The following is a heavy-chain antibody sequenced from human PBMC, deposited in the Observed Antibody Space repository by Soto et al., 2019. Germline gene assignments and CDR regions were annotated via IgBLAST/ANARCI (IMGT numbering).Heavy chain of an antibody. CDR1: GFTFSRYG. D-gene: IGHD3-10*01. CDR2: ILNDGSDR. Sequence: GGSLRPSCAASGFTFSRYGMHWVRQAPGEGLEWMAVILNDGSDRDHADSVKDRFTISRDNSKNMLYLQMHSLGVEDTAMYYCARDDDFGDNGLDYWGQGTPVTVS. V-gene: IGHV3-33*01. J-gene: IGHJ4*02. CDR3: ARDDDFGDNGLDY.